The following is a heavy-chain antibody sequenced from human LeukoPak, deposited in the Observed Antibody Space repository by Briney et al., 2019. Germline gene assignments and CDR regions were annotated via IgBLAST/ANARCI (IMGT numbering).Heavy chain of an antibody. J-gene: IGHJ4*02. Sequence: SETLSLTCTVSGGSISSYHWSWIRQPAGKRLEWIGRIYTSGGTNYNPPLKSRVTMSIDTSKNQFSLKVSSVTAADTAVYYCARGVLHSNWGQGTLVTVSS. D-gene: IGHD4-11*01. CDR1: GGSISSYH. CDR3: ARGVLHSN. V-gene: IGHV4-4*07. CDR2: IYTSGGT.